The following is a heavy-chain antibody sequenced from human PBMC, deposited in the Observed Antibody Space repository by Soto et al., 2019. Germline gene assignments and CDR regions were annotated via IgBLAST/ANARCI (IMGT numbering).Heavy chain of an antibody. D-gene: IGHD2-21*01. CDR1: GYKLTNYW. CDR2: IDPSHSYI. J-gene: IGHJ4*02. Sequence: ASLTISWKGSGYKLTNYWLRWGRQTRGKGLEWMGTIDPSHSYINYPPSFRAHVTISIDESISTAHLQWSSLKASDTATYYCAIFTAEPAYHYFDFWGQGTLVTVSS. V-gene: IGHV5-10-1*01. CDR3: AIFTAEPAYHYFDF.